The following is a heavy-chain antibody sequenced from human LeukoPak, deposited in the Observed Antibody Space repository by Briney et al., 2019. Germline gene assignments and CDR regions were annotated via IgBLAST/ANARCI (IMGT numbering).Heavy chain of an antibody. Sequence: KSSETLSLTCAAYGGSFSGYYWSWIRQPPGKGLEWIGEINHSGSTNYNPSLKSRVTISVDTSKNQFSLKLSSVTAADTAVYYCARDAVGIYGSGSYPTDWGQGTTVTVSS. CDR3: ARDAVGIYGSGSYPTD. J-gene: IGHJ6*02. CDR1: GGSFSGYY. D-gene: IGHD3-10*01. V-gene: IGHV4-34*01. CDR2: INHSGST.